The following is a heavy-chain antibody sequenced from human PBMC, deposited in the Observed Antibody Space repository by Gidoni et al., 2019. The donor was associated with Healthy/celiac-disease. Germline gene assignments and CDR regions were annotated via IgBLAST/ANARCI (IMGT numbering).Heavy chain of an antibody. V-gene: IGHV3-23*01. D-gene: IGHD4-17*01. Sequence: EVQLLESGGGLVQPGGSLRLSCAASGFPFSSYAMSWVRQAPGKGLEWVSAIDGSGGSTYYADSVKGRFTISRDNSKNTLYLQMNSLRAEDTAVYYCAKAPYGDYEMGYWGQGTLVTVSS. CDR2: IDGSGGST. CDR1: GFPFSSYA. J-gene: IGHJ4*02. CDR3: AKAPYGDYEMGY.